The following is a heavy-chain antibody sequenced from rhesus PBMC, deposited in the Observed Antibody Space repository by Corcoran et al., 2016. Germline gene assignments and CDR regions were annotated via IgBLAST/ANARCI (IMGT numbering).Heavy chain of an antibody. J-gene: IGHJ3*01. V-gene: IGHV4-106*01. D-gene: IGHD6-13*01. CDR1: GGSISDDYY. CDR3: ARPYSSWTDDAFDF. Sequence: QVQLQESGPGLVKPSETLSLTCAVSGGSISDDYYWSWIRQPPGKGLEWIGDYYGSGGGTNYNPYPKYRVTISIDTAKNQFSLKLSSVTAADTAVYYCARPYSSWTDDAFDFWGQGLRVTVSS. CDR2: YYGSGGGT.